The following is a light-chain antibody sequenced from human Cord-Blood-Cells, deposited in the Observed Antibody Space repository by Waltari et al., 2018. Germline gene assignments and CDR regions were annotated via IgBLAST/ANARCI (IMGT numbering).Light chain of an antibody. J-gene: IGKJ4*01. Sequence: DIQMTQSPSSLSASVGDRVTITCKASQDISNYLNWYQQKPGKAPKLLIYDASNLETGVQSRFSGSGSGTDFTFTISSLQPEDIATYYCQQYDNLPTFGGGTKVEIK. CDR3: QQYDNLPT. V-gene: IGKV1-33*01. CDR1: QDISNY. CDR2: DAS.